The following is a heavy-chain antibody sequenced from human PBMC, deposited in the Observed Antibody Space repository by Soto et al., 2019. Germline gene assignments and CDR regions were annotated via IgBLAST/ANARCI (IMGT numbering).Heavy chain of an antibody. V-gene: IGHV1-18*01. CDR2: ISAYNGNT. CDR1: GYTFTTYG. J-gene: IGHJ4*02. Sequence: QVQLVQSGAEVKKPGASVRVSCKASGYTFTTYGISWVRQAPGQGLEWMGWISAYNGNTKYAQKLQGRVTMTTDTSRTTAYMELRSLTSADTAVYYCARDSPPVDYWGQGTLVTVSS. CDR3: ARDSPPVDY.